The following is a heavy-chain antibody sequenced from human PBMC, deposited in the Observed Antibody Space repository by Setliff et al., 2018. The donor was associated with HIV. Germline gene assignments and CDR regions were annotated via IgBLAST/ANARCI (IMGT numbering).Heavy chain of an antibody. D-gene: IGHD6-13*01. J-gene: IGHJ4*02. CDR2: IRYDGSNE. V-gene: IGHV3-30*02. Sequence: LSLTCTVSGGSISTSRYYWGWIRQPPGKGLEWVAFIRYDGSNEYYVDSVRGRFTISRDDSKNTLYLQMNSLRPEDTAMYYCAKDSLAAIGPYYCDYWGQGTLVTVSS. CDR3: AKDSLAAIGPYYCDY. CDR1: GGSISTSRYY.